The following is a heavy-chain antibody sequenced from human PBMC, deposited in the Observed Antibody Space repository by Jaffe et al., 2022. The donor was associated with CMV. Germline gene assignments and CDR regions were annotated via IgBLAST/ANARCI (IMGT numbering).Heavy chain of an antibody. CDR3: VKEGGRGYDFWSGYSPSFDY. J-gene: IGHJ4*02. Sequence: EVQVVESGGGLVQPGGSLRLSCSASGFTFSSYAMHWVRQAPGKGLEYVSAISSNGDNTYYADSVKGRFTISRDNPKDTLYLQMSTLKPEDTAVYYCVKEGGRGYDFWSGYSPSFDYWGQGTLVTVSS. V-gene: IGHV3-64D*06. CDR2: ISSNGDNT. CDR1: GFTFSSYA. D-gene: IGHD3-3*01.